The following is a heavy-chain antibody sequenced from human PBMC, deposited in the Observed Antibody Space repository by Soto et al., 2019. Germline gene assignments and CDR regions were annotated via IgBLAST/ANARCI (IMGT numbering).Heavy chain of an antibody. V-gene: IGHV2-70*04. J-gene: IGHJ6*02. CDR1: GFSLSTIGMR. D-gene: IGHD4-17*01. CDR2: IDWDDDK. Sequence: SGPTLVNTTHTLTLTCTFAGFSLSTIGMRVSWIRQPPGKALEWLARIDWDDDKFYSTSLNTRLTISKDTSKKQVVLTMTNMDPVETATYYCARAYGAYGGNYDYCMDVSGQGT. CDR3: ARAYGAYGGNYDYCMDV.